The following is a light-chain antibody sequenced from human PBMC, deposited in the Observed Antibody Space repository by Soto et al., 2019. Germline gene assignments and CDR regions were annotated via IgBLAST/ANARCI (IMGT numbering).Light chain of an antibody. V-gene: IGLV2-14*01. CDR2: EVS. CDR1: RSDIGAYNY. Sequence: QSALTQAASVSGSPGQSIAISCTGTRSDIGAYNYVSWYQQHPGRAPKLVIFEVSNRPSGVSNRFSGSKSGNTASLTISGLQPEDEADYYCLSYATSHALLFGGGTKLTVL. J-gene: IGLJ3*02. CDR3: LSYATSHALL.